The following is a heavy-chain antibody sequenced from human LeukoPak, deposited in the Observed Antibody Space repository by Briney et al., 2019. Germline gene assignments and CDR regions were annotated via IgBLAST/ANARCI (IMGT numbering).Heavy chain of an antibody. CDR1: GASITNEDFF. D-gene: IGHD7-27*01. V-gene: IGHV4-39*02. CDR3: VEEVEAADSPLGHLNFDS. J-gene: IGHJ4*02. CDR2: ISSSGTT. Sequence: SETLSLTCAVTGASITNEDFFWGWIRQPPGKGLEGVGTISSSGTTYYSPSLRSRLTISVDTSPNPFSLKVKSVTAADTAVYYCVEEVEAADSPLGHLNFDSWGQGILASVSS.